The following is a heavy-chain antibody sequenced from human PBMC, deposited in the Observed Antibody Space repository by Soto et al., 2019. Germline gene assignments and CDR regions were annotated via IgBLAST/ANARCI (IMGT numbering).Heavy chain of an antibody. CDR1: GGSFSGYY. CDR3: VRQGFGRLHGLVDV. D-gene: IGHD3-10*01. CDR2: INHSGNT. V-gene: IGHV4-34*01. J-gene: IGHJ6*02. Sequence: PSETLSLTCAVYGGSFSGYYWSWIRQPPGKGLEWIGEINHSGNTSYNPSLQSRVTISIDTSTKQFSLKLSSVTAADTAVYYCVRQGFGRLHGLVDVWGQGTTVTVSS.